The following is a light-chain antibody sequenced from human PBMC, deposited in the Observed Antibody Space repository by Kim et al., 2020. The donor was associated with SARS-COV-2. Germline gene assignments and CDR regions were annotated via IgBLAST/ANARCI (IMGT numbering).Light chain of an antibody. CDR1: QSISSTY. J-gene: IGKJ1*01. V-gene: IGKV3-20*01. Sequence: IVLTQSPGTLSLSPGERATLSCRASQSISSTYLAWFQQKPGQAPRLLIYGASNRATGIPDRFSGSGSGTDFTLTIRRLEPEDFAVYYCQQYGSSPAWTFGQGTKVDIK. CDR2: GAS. CDR3: QQYGSSPAWT.